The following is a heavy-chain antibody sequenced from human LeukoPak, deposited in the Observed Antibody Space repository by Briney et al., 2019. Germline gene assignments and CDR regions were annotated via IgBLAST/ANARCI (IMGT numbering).Heavy chain of an antibody. Sequence: SETLSLTCAVYGGSFSGYYWSWIRQPAGKGLEWIGRIYTSGSTNYNPSLKSRVTMSVDTSKNQFSLKLSSVTAADTAVYYCARGPYSSGWWFDPWGQGTLVTVSS. V-gene: IGHV4-59*10. CDR1: GGSFSGYY. CDR3: ARGPYSSGWWFDP. D-gene: IGHD6-19*01. J-gene: IGHJ5*02. CDR2: IYTSGST.